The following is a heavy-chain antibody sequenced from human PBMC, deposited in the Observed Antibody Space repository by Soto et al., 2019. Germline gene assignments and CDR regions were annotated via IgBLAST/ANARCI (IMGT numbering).Heavy chain of an antibody. D-gene: IGHD2-8*02. V-gene: IGHV4-34*08. J-gene: IGHJ6*02. CDR3: AREVYCQWFTKGCYGVEV. CDR1: GGTFSGYS. CDR2: IDHRGST. Sequence: SETLSLTCAVTGGTFSGYSWTWIRQPPGKGLQWIGEIDHRGSTKYNSSLKSRVTISLDTSKNQFSLKLSSVTAADTAVYYCAREVYCQWFTKGCYGVEVWGQRATVT.